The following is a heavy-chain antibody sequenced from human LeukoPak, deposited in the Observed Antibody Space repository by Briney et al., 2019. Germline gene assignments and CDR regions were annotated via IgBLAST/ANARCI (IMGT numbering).Heavy chain of an antibody. J-gene: IGHJ4*02. Sequence: GGSLRLSCAASGFTVSSNYMSWVRQAPGKGLEWVSVIYSGGSTYYADSVKGRFTISRDNSKNTLYLQMNSLRAEDTAVYYCARGPDFDWLPFDYWGQGTLVTVSS. CDR3: ARGPDFDWLPFDY. CDR1: GFTVSSNY. V-gene: IGHV3-66*01. D-gene: IGHD3-9*01. CDR2: IYSGGST.